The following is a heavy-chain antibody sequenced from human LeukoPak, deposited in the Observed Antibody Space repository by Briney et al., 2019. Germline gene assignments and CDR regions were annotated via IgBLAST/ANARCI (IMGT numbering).Heavy chain of an antibody. J-gene: IGHJ4*02. CDR3: ASGNNQTYDF. V-gene: IGHV4-59*08. CDR2: VYHSVTT. Sequence: PESLSLTCTVAGGSIRNNYWSWIRQPPGNGLEWIGYVYHSVTTTYNTSLRTRVTISVDTSQNQFSLNLTSMTAADTAMYYCASGNNQTYDFWGQGTLVSVSS. CDR1: GGSIRNNY. D-gene: IGHD1/OR15-1a*01.